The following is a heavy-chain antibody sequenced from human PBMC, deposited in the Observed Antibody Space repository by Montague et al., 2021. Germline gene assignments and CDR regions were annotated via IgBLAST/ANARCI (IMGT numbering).Heavy chain of an antibody. V-gene: IGHV3-74*01. Sequence: SLRLSCAASGFTFSSYWMRWVRQAPGKGLVWVSRISTDGSSTTYADSVKGRFTTSRDNAKNMLYLQMNSLRAEDTAVYYCTFYKSRETPRGFDYWGQGTLVTVSA. CDR1: GFTFSSYW. CDR3: TFYKSRETPRGFDY. J-gene: IGHJ4*02. CDR2: ISTDGSST. D-gene: IGHD5-24*01.